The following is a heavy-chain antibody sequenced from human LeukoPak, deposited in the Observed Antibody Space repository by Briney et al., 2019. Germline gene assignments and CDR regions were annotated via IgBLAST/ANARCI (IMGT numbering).Heavy chain of an antibody. CDR2: ISSSSSYI. V-gene: IGHV3-21*01. Sequence: GGSLRLSCAASGSTFSSYSMNWVRQAPGKGLEWVLSISSSSSYIYYADSVKGRFTISRDNAKNSLYLQMNSLRAEDTAVYYCAREAGAYYDSSGYYFGRFDHWGQGTLVTVSS. J-gene: IGHJ4*02. CDR3: AREAGAYYDSSGYYFGRFDH. CDR1: GSTFSSYS. D-gene: IGHD3-22*01.